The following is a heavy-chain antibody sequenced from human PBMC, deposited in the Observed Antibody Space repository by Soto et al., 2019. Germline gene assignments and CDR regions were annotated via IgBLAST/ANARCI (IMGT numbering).Heavy chain of an antibody. D-gene: IGHD6-6*01. CDR3: ARPEYSSSSYGMDV. Sequence: PGESLKISCAASGFTFSSYSVNWVRQAPGKGLEWVSYISSSSSTIYYADSVKGRFTISRDNAKNSLYLQMNSLRDEDTAVYYCARPEYSSSSYGMDVWGQGTTVTVSS. V-gene: IGHV3-48*02. CDR1: GFTFSSYS. CDR2: ISSSSSTI. J-gene: IGHJ6*02.